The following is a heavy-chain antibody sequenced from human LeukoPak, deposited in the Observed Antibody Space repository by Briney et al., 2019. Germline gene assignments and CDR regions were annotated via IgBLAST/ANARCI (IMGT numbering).Heavy chain of an antibody. V-gene: IGHV3-30*18. D-gene: IGHD6-19*01. CDR1: GFTFSSYG. J-gene: IGHJ4*02. CDR2: ISYDGSNK. Sequence: GGSLRLSCAASGFTFSSYGMHWVRQAPGKGLEWVAVISYDGSNKYYADSVKGRFTISRDNSKNTLYLQMNSLRAEDTAVYYCAKDTSPYSSGWGLGYWGQGTLVTVSS. CDR3: AKDTSPYSSGWGLGY.